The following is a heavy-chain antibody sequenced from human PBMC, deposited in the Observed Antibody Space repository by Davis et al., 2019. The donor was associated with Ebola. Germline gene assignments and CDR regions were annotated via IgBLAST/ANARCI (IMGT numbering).Heavy chain of an antibody. D-gene: IGHD4-11*01. J-gene: IGHJ6*02. V-gene: IGHV3-33*01. Sequence: GESLKISCAASGFTFSSYGMHWVRQAPGKGLEWVAVIWYDGSNKYYADSVKGRFTISRDNSKNTLYLQMNSLRAEDTAVYYCARVRGGSNYGVGRKRGYYYGMDVWGQGTTVTVSS. CDR2: IWYDGSNK. CDR1: GFTFSSYG. CDR3: ARVRGGSNYGVGRKRGYYYGMDV.